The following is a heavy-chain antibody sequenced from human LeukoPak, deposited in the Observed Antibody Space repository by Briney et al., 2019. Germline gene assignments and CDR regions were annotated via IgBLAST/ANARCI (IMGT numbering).Heavy chain of an antibody. CDR1: GGSFSGYY. CDR2: IHYSGST. J-gene: IGHJ5*02. Sequence: SETLSLTCAVYGGSFSGYYWSWIRQPPGKGLEWIGSIHYSGSTYYNPSLKSRVTISVDTSKNQFSLKLSSVTAADTAVYYCARDRWELPDNWFDPWGQGTLVTVSS. CDR3: ARDRWELPDNWFDP. V-gene: IGHV4-34*01. D-gene: IGHD1-26*01.